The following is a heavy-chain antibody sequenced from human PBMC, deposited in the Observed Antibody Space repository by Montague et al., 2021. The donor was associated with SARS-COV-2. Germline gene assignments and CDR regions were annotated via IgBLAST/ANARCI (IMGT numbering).Heavy chain of an antibody. V-gene: IGHV4-34*01. CDR1: GSSFSGYY. CDR2: TNHGGST. Sequence: SETLSLTCAVHGSSFSGYYWNWIRQSPGKGLEWIGETNHGGSTKFSPSLKGRLTISTDTSKNQFSLKLTSVAAADTAVYYCARLRDGVDPSPILGVGPFYSYYYMDVWGRGTPVAVSS. J-gene: IGHJ6*03. CDR3: ARLRDGVDPSPILGVGPFYSYYYMDV. D-gene: IGHD3-10*01.